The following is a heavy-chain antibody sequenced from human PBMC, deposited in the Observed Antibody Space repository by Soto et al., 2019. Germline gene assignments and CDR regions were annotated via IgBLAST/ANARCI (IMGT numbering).Heavy chain of an antibody. CDR2: IKSKNDGGTT. CDR3: AGGTYYFDY. V-gene: IGHV3-15*07. CDR1: GFTFSNAW. J-gene: IGHJ4*02. D-gene: IGHD1-26*01. Sequence: GGSLRLSCAASGFTFSNAWMNWVRQAPGKGLEWVGRIKSKNDGGTTDYAAPVKGRFTISRDDSKNTLYLQMNSLKTEDTAVYYCAGGTYYFDYCGQGTLVTVSS.